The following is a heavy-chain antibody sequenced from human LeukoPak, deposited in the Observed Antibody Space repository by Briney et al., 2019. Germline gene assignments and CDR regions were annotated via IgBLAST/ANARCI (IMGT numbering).Heavy chain of an antibody. CDR3: AKSRGYSSSSLLFDY. CDR2: ISYDGSNK. CDR1: GFTFSSYG. Sequence: GGSLRLSCAASGFTFSSYGMHWVRQAPGKGLEWVAVISYDGSNKYYADSAKGRFTISRDNSKNTLCLQLNSPRAEDTAVYYCAKSRGYSSSSLLFDYWGQGTLVAVSS. D-gene: IGHD6-6*01. J-gene: IGHJ4*02. V-gene: IGHV3-30*18.